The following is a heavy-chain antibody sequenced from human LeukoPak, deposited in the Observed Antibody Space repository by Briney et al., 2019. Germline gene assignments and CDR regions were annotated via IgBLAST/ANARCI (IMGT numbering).Heavy chain of an antibody. CDR3: AKGLRGYSYGPCNWFDP. V-gene: IGHV3-23*01. J-gene: IGHJ5*02. CDR1: GFTFSSYA. CDR2: ISGSGGST. D-gene: IGHD5-18*01. Sequence: GGSLRLSCAASGFTFSSYAMSWVRQAPGKGLELVSAISGSGGSTYYADSVKGRFTISRDNSKNTLYLQMNSLRAEDTAVYYCAKGLRGYSYGPCNWFDPWGQGTLVTVSS.